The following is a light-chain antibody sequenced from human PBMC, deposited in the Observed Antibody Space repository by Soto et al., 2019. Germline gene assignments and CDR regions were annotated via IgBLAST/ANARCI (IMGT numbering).Light chain of an antibody. V-gene: IGLV1-44*01. J-gene: IGLJ1*01. Sequence: QSVLTQPPSASGTPGQRVTISCSGSSSNIGSNTVNWYQQLPGTAPKLLIYSNNQRPSGVPDRFSGSKSGTSASLAISGLRSEDEAEYYCAAWDDSLNGYVFGNGTKLTVL. CDR3: AAWDDSLNGYV. CDR1: SSNIGSNT. CDR2: SNN.